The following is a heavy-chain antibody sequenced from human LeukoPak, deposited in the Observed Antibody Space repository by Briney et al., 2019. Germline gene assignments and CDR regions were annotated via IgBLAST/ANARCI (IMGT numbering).Heavy chain of an antibody. CDR1: GGTFSSYA. CDR2: IIPIFGTA. Sequence: SVKVSCKASGGTFSSYAISWVRQAPGQGLEWMGRIIPIFGTANYAQKFQGRVTITTDESTSTAYMELSSLRSENTAVYYCARAGITMIVATSLDYWGQGTLVTVSS. D-gene: IGHD3-22*01. V-gene: IGHV1-69*05. J-gene: IGHJ4*02. CDR3: ARAGITMIVATSLDY.